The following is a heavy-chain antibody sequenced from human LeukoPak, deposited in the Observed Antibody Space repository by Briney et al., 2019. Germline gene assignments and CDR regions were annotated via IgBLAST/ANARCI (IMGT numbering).Heavy chain of an antibody. Sequence: PGGSLRLSCAASGFTFSSYAMSWVRQAPGKGLEWVSAISGSGGSTYYADSVKGRFTISRDNSKNTLFLQMNSLRAEDTAVYYCAKDINYGSSGYFLYWGQGTLVTVSS. V-gene: IGHV3-23*01. J-gene: IGHJ4*02. CDR1: GFTFSSYA. CDR3: AKDINYGSSGYFLY. D-gene: IGHD3-22*01. CDR2: ISGSGGST.